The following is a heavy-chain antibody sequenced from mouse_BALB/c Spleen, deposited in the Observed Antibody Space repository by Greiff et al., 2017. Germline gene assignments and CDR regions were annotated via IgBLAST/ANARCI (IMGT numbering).Heavy chain of an antibody. CDR2: IWAGGST. D-gene: IGHD2-3*01. Sequence: QVQPQQSGPGLVAPSQSLSITCTVSGFSLTSYGVHWVRQPPGKGLEWLGVIWAGGSTNYNSALMSRLSISKDNSKSQVFLKMNSLQTDDTAMYYCARDGYYGKKYYAMDYWGQGTSVTVSS. CDR1: GFSLTSYG. CDR3: ARDGYYGKKYYAMDY. J-gene: IGHJ4*01. V-gene: IGHV2-9*02.